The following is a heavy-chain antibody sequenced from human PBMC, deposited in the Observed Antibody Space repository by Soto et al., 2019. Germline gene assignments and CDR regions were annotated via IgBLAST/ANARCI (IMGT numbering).Heavy chain of an antibody. V-gene: IGHV3-15*07. CDR1: GFTFSNAW. D-gene: IGHD6-6*01. Sequence: EVQLVESGGGLVKPGGSLRLSCAASGFTFSNAWMNWVRQAPGKGLEWVGRIKSKTDGGTTDYAAPVKGRFTISRDDSKNTLYLQMNSLKTEDTAVYYCTTDLLSLLSIAARRYGDYWGQGTLVTVSS. CDR3: TTDLLSLLSIAARRYGDY. CDR2: IKSKTDGGTT. J-gene: IGHJ4*02.